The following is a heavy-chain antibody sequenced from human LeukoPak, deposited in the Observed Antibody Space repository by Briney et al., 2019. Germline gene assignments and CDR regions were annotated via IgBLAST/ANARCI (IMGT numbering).Heavy chain of an antibody. Sequence: SETLSLTCAVYGGSFSGYYWSWIRQPPGKGLEWIGYIHHTGSTYYNPSLKSRVIMSVDRSKRQFSLRLTSVTAADTAVYYCARGVIPNYYGSGSYDYWGQGTLVTISS. J-gene: IGHJ4*02. V-gene: IGHV4-34*01. CDR2: IHHTGST. D-gene: IGHD3-10*01. CDR3: ARGVIPNYYGSGSYDY. CDR1: GGSFSGYY.